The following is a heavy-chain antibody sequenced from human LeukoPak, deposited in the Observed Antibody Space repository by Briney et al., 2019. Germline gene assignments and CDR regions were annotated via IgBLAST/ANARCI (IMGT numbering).Heavy chain of an antibody. CDR1: GFTFSSYS. Sequence: GGSLRLSCAASGFTFSSYSMNWVRQAPGKGLEWVSYISSSSSTIYYADSVKGRFTISRDNSKNTLYLQMNSLRAEDTAVYYCAKGDSSSSSYYYYYMDVWGKGTTVTISS. CDR2: ISSSSSTI. D-gene: IGHD6-13*01. V-gene: IGHV3-48*01. CDR3: AKGDSSSSSYYYYYMDV. J-gene: IGHJ6*03.